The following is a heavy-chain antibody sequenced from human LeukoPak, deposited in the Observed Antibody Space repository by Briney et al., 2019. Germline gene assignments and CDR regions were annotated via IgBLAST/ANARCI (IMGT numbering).Heavy chain of an antibody. CDR1: GFTFSTYA. V-gene: IGHV3-23*01. CDR2: ISGSGDNNDNT. J-gene: IGHJ4*02. Sequence: GGSLRLSCAASGFTFSTYAMSWVRQAPGKGLEWVSAISGSGDNNDNTYYADSVKGRFTISRDNSKDTLHLQMNILRPEDTALYYCASGPYRSSYFASWGQGTMVTVSS. CDR3: ASGPYRSSYFAS. D-gene: IGHD6-13*01.